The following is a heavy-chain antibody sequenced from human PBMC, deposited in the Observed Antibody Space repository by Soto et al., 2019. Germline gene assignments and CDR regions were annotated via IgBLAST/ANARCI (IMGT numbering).Heavy chain of an antibody. Sequence: ASVKVSCKASGYTFTGYYMHWVRQAPGQGLEWMGWINPNSGGTNYAQKFQGRVTMTRDTSISTAYMELSRLRSDDTAVYYCARGYCSSTSCYNSPYYYYGMDVWGQGTTVTVS. CDR3: ARGYCSSTSCYNSPYYYYGMDV. V-gene: IGHV1-2*02. J-gene: IGHJ6*02. CDR2: INPNSGGT. D-gene: IGHD2-2*02. CDR1: GYTFTGYY.